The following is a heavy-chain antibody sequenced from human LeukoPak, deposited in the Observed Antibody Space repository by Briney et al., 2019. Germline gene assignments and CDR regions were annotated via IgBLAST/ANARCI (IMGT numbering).Heavy chain of an antibody. D-gene: IGHD3-22*01. CDR1: GYTFAGYY. Sequence: GASVKVSCKASGYTFAGYYMNWVRQAPGQGLEWMGRINPNSGGTNYAQKFQGRVTMTRDTSISPAYMELSRLRSDDTALYYCARVYYYDSSGYYPAWGQGTLVTVSS. J-gene: IGHJ4*02. CDR3: ARVYYYDSSGYYPA. V-gene: IGHV1-2*06. CDR2: INPNSGGT.